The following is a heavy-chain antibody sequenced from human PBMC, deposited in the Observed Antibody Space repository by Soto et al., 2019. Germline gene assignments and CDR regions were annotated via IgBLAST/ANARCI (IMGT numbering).Heavy chain of an antibody. CDR2: ISYDGSNK. CDR3: ARDRGITIFGVGRYGMDV. Sequence: GGSLRLSCAASGFTFSSYAMHWVRQAPGKGLEWVAVISYDGSNKYYADSVKGRFTISRDNSKNTLYLQMNSLRAEDTAVYYCARDRGITIFGVGRYGMDVWGQGTTVTVSS. CDR1: GFTFSSYA. J-gene: IGHJ6*02. D-gene: IGHD3-3*01. V-gene: IGHV3-30-3*01.